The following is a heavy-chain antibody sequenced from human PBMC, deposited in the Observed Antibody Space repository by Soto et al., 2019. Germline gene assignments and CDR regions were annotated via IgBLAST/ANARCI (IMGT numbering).Heavy chain of an antibody. V-gene: IGHV3-21*01. Sequence: GGSLRLSCAASGFPFSTYNMNWVRQAPGRGLEWVSSISGTGTYIYYADSVKGRFTISRDNTKNSLYLQMNSLRAEDTAVYFCARDFYTFISQYFFDSWGQGTLVTVSS. D-gene: IGHD3-9*01. CDR1: GFPFSTYN. CDR3: ARDFYTFISQYFFDS. CDR2: ISGTGTYI. J-gene: IGHJ4*02.